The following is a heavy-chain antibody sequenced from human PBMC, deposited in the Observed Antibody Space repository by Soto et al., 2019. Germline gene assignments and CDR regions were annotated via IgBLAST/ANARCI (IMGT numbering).Heavy chain of an antibody. D-gene: IGHD1-26*01. CDR1: GGSISSSSYY. V-gene: IGHV4-39*01. Sequence: SETLSLTCTVSGGSISSSSYYWGWIRQPPGKGLEWIGSIYYSGSTYYNPSLKSRVTISVDTSKNQFSLKLSFVTAADTAVYYCAKRRTEHSGSYWPPNYGMDVWGQGTTVTVSS. CDR2: IYYSGST. CDR3: AKRRTEHSGSYWPPNYGMDV. J-gene: IGHJ6*02.